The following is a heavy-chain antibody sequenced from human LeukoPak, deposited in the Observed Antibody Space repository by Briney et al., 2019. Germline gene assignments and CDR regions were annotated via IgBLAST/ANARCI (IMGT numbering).Heavy chain of an antibody. Sequence: SETLSLTCAVYGGSVSGHYWSWSRQPPGKGLEWIGEINHSGSTNYNPSLKTRVTISTDTSKNQFSLKLSSVTAADTAVYYCARVILTGYSNDFWGQGTLVTVSS. CDR3: ARVILTGYSNDF. CDR2: INHSGST. V-gene: IGHV4-34*01. D-gene: IGHD3-9*01. CDR1: GGSVSGHY. J-gene: IGHJ4*02.